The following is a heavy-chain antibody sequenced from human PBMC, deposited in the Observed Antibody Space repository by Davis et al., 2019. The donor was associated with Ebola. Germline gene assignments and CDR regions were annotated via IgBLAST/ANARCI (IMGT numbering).Heavy chain of an antibody. Sequence: SETLSLTCTVSRGSISTYYWNWIRQSPGKGLEWIGNVYYTGDTYYSPSLKNRLSITVDPSRTQFSLNLNSVTAADTAVYYCARLRQNRGYSFGHWGQGTLVTVSS. CDR1: RGSISTYY. V-gene: IGHV4-59*08. J-gene: IGHJ4*02. CDR3: ARLRQNRGYSFGH. CDR2: VYYTGDT. D-gene: IGHD5-18*01.